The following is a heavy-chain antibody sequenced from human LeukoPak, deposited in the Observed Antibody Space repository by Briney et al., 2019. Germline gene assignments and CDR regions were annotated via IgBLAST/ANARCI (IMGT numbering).Heavy chain of an antibody. D-gene: IGHD2-15*01. V-gene: IGHV1-2*06. Sequence: ASVKVSCKAAGYTFTWYYMFWVRQAPGQGLEWMGRINPNSGGTDYAQKFQGRVTMTRDTSISTAYMELSRLRSDDTAVYYCARGYCSGGSCYSVENWFDPWGQGTPVTVSS. CDR1: GYTFTWYY. CDR3: ARGYCSGGSCYSVENWFDP. J-gene: IGHJ5*02. CDR2: INPNSGGT.